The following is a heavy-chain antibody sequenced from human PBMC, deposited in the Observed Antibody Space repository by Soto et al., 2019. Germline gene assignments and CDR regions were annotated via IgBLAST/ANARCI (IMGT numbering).Heavy chain of an antibody. CDR2: ISSSSSTI. V-gene: IGHV3-48*02. D-gene: IGHD3-10*01. CDR1: RYTFSSDS. CDR3: GRENIGHSLKSSDP. Sequence: RVSLGLACAASRYTFSSDSLNGARQAPGTELEGVSYISSSSSTIYYADSVKGRFTISRDNAKNSLYLQMNSLRDEDTSVYYCGRENIGHSLKSSDPRCQGTLVTVS. J-gene: IGHJ5*02.